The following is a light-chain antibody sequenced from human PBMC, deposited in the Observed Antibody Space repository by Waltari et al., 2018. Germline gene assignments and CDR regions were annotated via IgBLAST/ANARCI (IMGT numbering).Light chain of an antibody. CDR2: DTS. CDR1: QSLNNHY. V-gene: IGKV3-20*01. CDR3: QQYGTSVLVS. J-gene: IGKJ4*01. Sequence: IVLTQPPGTLSLSPGERATLSCRASQSLNNHYLAWYQQKPGQAPRLLIYDTSTRATGIPDRFSGSGSGTDFTLTISRLEPEDFAVYYCQQYGTSVLVSFGGGTKVEIK.